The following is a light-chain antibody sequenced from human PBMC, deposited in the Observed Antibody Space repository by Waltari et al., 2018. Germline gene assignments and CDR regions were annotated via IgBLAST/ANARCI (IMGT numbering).Light chain of an antibody. CDR1: SSAIRKNY. CDR2: ANS. V-gene: IGLV1-51*01. CDR3: ATWDDRLGAGA. Sequence: QSLLTQPPSVSAAPGQTVTIPCSGSSSAIRKNYVSWSHHPPRTPPKLLIYANSERPSGIPARFSGSKSGTSATLDITGLQTGDEGDYYCATWDDRLGAGALGGGTKLTVL. J-gene: IGLJ2*01.